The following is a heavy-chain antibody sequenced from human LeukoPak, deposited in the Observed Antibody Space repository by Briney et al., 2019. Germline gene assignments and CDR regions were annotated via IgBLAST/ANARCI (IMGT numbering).Heavy chain of an antibody. CDR2: IIPILGTA. V-gene: IGHV1-69*13. CDR1: GGTFSSYA. CDR3: ARAFDSSGYDIDY. D-gene: IGHD3-22*01. Sequence: ASVKVSCKASGGTFSSYAISWVRQAPGQGLEWMGGIIPILGTANYAQKFQGRVTITADESTSTAYMELSSLRSEDTAVYYCARAFDSSGYDIDYWGQGTLVTVSS. J-gene: IGHJ4*02.